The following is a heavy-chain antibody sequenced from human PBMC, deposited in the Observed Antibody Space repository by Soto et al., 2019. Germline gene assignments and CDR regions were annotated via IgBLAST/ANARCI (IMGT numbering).Heavy chain of an antibody. D-gene: IGHD6-13*01. CDR2: IIPIFGTT. J-gene: IGHJ6*02. CDR3: ASPAAAGHSYYYYYGMDV. V-gene: IGHV1-69*01. Sequence: QVQLVQSGAEVKKPGSSVKVSCKASGGTFSSYAISWVRQAPGQGLEWMGGIIPIFGTTNYAQKFQGRVTITADESTSTAYMELSSLRSEDTAVYYCASPAAAGHSYYYYYGMDVWGQGTTVTVSS. CDR1: GGTFSSYA.